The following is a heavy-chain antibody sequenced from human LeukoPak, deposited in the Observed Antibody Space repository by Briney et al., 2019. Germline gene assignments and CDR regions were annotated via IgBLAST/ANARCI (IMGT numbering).Heavy chain of an antibody. CDR3: AKDTAMVPNNWFDP. CDR2: MNPNSGNT. J-gene: IGHJ5*02. CDR1: GYTFTSYD. V-gene: IGHV1-8*01. Sequence: ASVKVSCKASGYTFTSYDINWVRQATGQGLEWMGWMNPNSGNTGYAQKFQGRVTMTRNTSISTAYMELSSLRSEDTAVYYRAKDTAMVPNNWFDPWGQGTLVTVSS. D-gene: IGHD5-18*01.